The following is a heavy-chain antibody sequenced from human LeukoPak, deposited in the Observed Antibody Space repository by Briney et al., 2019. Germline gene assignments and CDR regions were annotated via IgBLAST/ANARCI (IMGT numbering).Heavy chain of an antibody. CDR2: ISYDGSNK. J-gene: IGHJ4*02. D-gene: IGHD2/OR15-2a*01. V-gene: IGHV3-30*18. CDR3: AKTFVDHREVFDY. Sequence: GGSLRLSCAASGFTFSTYGMHWVRQAPGKGLEWVTFISYDGSNKYYADSVKGRFTLSRDNSKNTLYLQMNSLRAEDTAVYYCAKTFVDHREVFDYWGQGTLVTVSS. CDR1: GFTFSTYG.